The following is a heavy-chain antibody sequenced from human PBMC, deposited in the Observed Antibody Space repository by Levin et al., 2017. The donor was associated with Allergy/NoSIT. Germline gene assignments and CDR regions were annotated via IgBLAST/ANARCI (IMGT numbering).Heavy chain of an antibody. D-gene: IGHD4-11*01. CDR3: ARENSNSPYLDF. CDR1: GASIRSGGYS. V-gene: IGHV4-30-2*01. Sequence: SQTLSLTCAVSGASIRSGGYSWSWIRQPPGRGLEYIGYIYHSGNTYYNPSLKSRVTISVDRSKNQFSLNLRSVTAADTAVYYCARENSNSPYLDFWGQGTLVTVSS. J-gene: IGHJ4*02. CDR2: IYHSGNT.